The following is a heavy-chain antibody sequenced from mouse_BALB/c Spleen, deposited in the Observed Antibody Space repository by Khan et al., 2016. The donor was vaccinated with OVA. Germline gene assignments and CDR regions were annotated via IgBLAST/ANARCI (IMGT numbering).Heavy chain of an antibody. CDR3: ARSTYRYAFAY. V-gene: IGHV3-8*02. CDR2: ILYSGST. J-gene: IGHJ3*01. CDR1: GDSITSGY. D-gene: IGHD2-14*01. Sequence: EVQLQESGPSLVKPSQTLSLTCSVTGDSITSGYWCWIRQFPGNKLEYMGYILYSGSTYYNPSLKSRISITRHTSQNHYHLQLNSVTAEDTATYYCARSTYRYAFAYWGQGTLVTVSA.